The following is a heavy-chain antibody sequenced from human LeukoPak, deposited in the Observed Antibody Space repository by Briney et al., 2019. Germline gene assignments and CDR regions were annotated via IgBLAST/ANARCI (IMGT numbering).Heavy chain of an antibody. CDR2: INPSGDST. Sequence: ASVKVSCKASGFTFTSNHIHCVRQAPGQGLEWMGVINPSGDSTSYAQKFQGRVTMTRDTSTSTVYMELSSLRSEDTAIYYCAKLAASETGEGSWGQGTLVTVSS. CDR1: GFTFTSNH. J-gene: IGHJ5*02. D-gene: IGHD6-13*01. CDR3: AKLAASETGEGS. V-gene: IGHV1-46*01.